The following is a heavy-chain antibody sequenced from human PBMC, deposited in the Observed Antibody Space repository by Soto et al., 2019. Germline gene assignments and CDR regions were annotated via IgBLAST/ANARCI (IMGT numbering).Heavy chain of an antibody. CDR2: VYYSGTT. CDR3: ARASCRDGYNFCAFDI. J-gene: IGHJ3*02. Sequence: QVQLQESGPGLLKPSETLSLTCSVSGGSVSDKTYYWSWIWQPPGKRLEWIGYVYYSGTTNYNPSLNSRVTMSVDRSNNAVSLNLRSVTAADTAVYHCARASCRDGYNFCAFDIWGQGTMVSVSS. V-gene: IGHV4-61*01. D-gene: IGHD5-12*01. CDR1: GGSVSDKTYY.